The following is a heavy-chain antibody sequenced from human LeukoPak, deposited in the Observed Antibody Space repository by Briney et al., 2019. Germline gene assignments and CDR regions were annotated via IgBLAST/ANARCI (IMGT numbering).Heavy chain of an antibody. D-gene: IGHD6-19*01. J-gene: IGHJ4*02. Sequence: GGSLRLSCAASGFTVSSNYMSWVRQAPGKGLEWVSVIYSGGSTYYADSVKGRFTISRDNSKNTLYLQMNSLRAEDTAVYYCARDRGIAVAGDPYYFDYWGQGTLVTVSS. CDR1: GFTVSSNY. V-gene: IGHV3-53*05. CDR2: IYSGGST. CDR3: ARDRGIAVAGDPYYFDY.